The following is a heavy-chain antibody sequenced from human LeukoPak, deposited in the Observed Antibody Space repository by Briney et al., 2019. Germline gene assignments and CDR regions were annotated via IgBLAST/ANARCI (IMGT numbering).Heavy chain of an antibody. Sequence: PSETLSLTCTVSGGSINTYSWTWVRQSPGKGLEWIGSVVTTTTKYSPALRSRVAISVDTSKNQFSLRLESVTTADTAVYYCARDTTVASGMQFWGQGALVTVSS. D-gene: IGHD6-19*01. V-gene: IGHV4-4*07. J-gene: IGHJ4*02. CDR2: VVTTTT. CDR3: ARDTTVASGMQF. CDR1: GGSINTYS.